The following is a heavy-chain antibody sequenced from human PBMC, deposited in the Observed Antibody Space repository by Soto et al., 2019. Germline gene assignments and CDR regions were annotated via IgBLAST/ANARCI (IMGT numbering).Heavy chain of an antibody. CDR3: ARIAGAGLTYFDF. D-gene: IGHD6-13*01. CDR1: RYLFASHN. Sequence: QVQLVQSAAEVKEPGASVTVSCKASRYLFASHNIHWVREAPGQGLEWMGEINPRSGSAGYNQKFQGRVTMTSDTYTTTVYMILSSLRSDDTAVYYCARIAGAGLTYFDFWGQGTPVTVSS. V-gene: IGHV1-46*01. CDR2: INPRSGSA. J-gene: IGHJ4*02.